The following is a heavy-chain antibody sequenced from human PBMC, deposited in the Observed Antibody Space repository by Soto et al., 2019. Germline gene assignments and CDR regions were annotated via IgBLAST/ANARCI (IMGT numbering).Heavy chain of an antibody. Sequence: GGSLRLSCAASGFTFSNYAMSWVRQAPGKGLEWVSVVSGSGGSTNYADSVKGRFTISRDNSKNTLYLQMNSLRAEDTAVYYCAKDDSGYYWTEYFQHWGQGTLVTVSS. V-gene: IGHV3-23*01. D-gene: IGHD3-22*01. CDR3: AKDDSGYYWTEYFQH. CDR1: GFTFSNYA. CDR2: VSGSGGST. J-gene: IGHJ1*01.